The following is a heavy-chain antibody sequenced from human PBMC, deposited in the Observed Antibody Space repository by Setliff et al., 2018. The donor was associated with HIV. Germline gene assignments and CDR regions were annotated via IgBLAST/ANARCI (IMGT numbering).Heavy chain of an antibody. Sequence: SETLSLTCTVSGGSMSSYYWSWIRQPPGKGLEWIGSIYYTGSTDYNPSLMSRVTISLDTPKNQFSLKLNSVIAADTAVYYCARPLTTPYNFWSGYIRWGQGTLVTVSS. J-gene: IGHJ4*02. D-gene: IGHD3-3*01. V-gene: IGHV4-59*01. CDR2: IYYTGST. CDR3: ARPLTTPYNFWSGYIR. CDR1: GGSMSSYY.